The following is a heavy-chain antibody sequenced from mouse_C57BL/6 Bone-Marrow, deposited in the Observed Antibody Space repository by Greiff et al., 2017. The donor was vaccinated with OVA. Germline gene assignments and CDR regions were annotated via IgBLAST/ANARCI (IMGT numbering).Heavy chain of an antibody. CDR3: ARQTAQARAMDY. Sequence: EVKVVESGGDLVKPGGSLKLSCAASGFTFSSYGMSWVRQTPDKRLEWVATISSGGSYTYYPDSVKGRFTISRDNAKNTLYLQMSSLKSEDTAMYYCARQTAQARAMDYWGQGTSVTVSS. CDR2: ISSGGSYT. D-gene: IGHD3-2*02. V-gene: IGHV5-6*01. CDR1: GFTFSSYG. J-gene: IGHJ4*01.